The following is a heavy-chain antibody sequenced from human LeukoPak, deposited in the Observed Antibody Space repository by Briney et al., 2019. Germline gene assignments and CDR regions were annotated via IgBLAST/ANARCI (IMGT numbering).Heavy chain of an antibody. Sequence: ASVKVSCKASGYTFTSYYMHWVRQAPGQGLEWMGIINPSGGSTSYAQKFQGRVTMTTDMSTSTVYMELSSLRSEDTAVYYCARVGMTTVTTVNFDYWGQGTLVTVSS. J-gene: IGHJ4*02. D-gene: IGHD4-11*01. V-gene: IGHV1-46*01. CDR3: ARVGMTTVTTVNFDY. CDR1: GYTFTSYY. CDR2: INPSGGST.